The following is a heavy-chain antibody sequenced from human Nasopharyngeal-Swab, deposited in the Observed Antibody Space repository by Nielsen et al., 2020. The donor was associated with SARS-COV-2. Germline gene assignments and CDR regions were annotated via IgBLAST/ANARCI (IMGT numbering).Heavy chain of an antibody. CDR1: GFTFSDSA. CDR2: IRSKGNNYAT. CDR3: TRCGGGCYSGRDY. J-gene: IGHJ4*02. V-gene: IGHV3-73*01. D-gene: IGHD2-15*01. Sequence: GRSLRLSCAASGFTFSDSAIHWVRQASGKGLEWVARIRSKGNNYATAYSASVKGRFIIFRDDPTNTAYLQMNSLKTEDTAMYYCTRCGGGCYSGRDYWGQGTLVTVSS.